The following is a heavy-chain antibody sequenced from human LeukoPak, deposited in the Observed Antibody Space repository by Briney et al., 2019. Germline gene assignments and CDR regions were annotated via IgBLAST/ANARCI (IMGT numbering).Heavy chain of an antibody. J-gene: IGHJ4*02. CDR1: GGTFSSYG. V-gene: IGHV1-69*05. CDR3: ARAPGRDGYNLPDY. Sequence: ASVKVSCKSSGGTFSSYGISWVRQAPGQGLEWMGGIIPIFGTANYAQKFQGRVTITTDESTSTAYMELSSLRSEDTAVYYCARAPGRDGYNLPDYWGQGTLVTVSS. D-gene: IGHD5-24*01. CDR2: IIPIFGTA.